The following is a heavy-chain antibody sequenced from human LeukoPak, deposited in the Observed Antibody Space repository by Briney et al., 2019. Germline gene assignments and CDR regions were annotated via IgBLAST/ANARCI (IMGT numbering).Heavy chain of an antibody. D-gene: IGHD4-17*01. Sequence: GGSLRLSCAASGFTFSSYAMSWVRQAPGKGLEWVSAISGSGGTTYYADSVKGRFTISRDNSKTTLYLQMNSLGAEDTAIYYCAKNYGDYWTYYYYYMDVWGRGTTVTVSS. CDR3: AKNYGDYWTYYYYYMDV. CDR2: ISGSGGTT. J-gene: IGHJ6*03. CDR1: GFTFSSYA. V-gene: IGHV3-23*01.